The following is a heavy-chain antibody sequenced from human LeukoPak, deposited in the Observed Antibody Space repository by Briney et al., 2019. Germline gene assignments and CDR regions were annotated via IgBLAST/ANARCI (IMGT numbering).Heavy chain of an antibody. J-gene: IGHJ6*03. V-gene: IGHV4-31*03. Sequence: PSQTLSLTCTVSGGSISSGGYYWSWIRQHPGKGLEWIGYIYYSGSTYYNPSLKSRVTISVDTSKNQFSLKLSSVTAADTAVYYCARGTGPYYYYMDVWGKGTTVTVSS. CDR1: GGSISSGGYY. D-gene: IGHD3/OR15-3a*01. CDR3: ARGTGPYYYYMDV. CDR2: IYYSGST.